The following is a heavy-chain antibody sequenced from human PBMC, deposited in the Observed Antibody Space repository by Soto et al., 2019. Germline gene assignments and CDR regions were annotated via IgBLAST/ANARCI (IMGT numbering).Heavy chain of an antibody. J-gene: IGHJ4*02. V-gene: IGHV3-48*04. CDR3: TRMDSSGA. CDR1: GFSFSTYG. CDR2: IGSSGDTR. Sequence: GGSLRLSCAASGFSFSTYGMHWVRQAPGEGLEWVSYIGSSGDTRYYADSVKGRFTISRDNARNSLHLQMNSLRAEDTAVYYCTRMDSSGAWGQGALVTVSS. D-gene: IGHD3-22*01.